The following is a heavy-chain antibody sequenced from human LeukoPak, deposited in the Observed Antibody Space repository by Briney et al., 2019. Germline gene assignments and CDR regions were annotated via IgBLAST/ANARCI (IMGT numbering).Heavy chain of an antibody. CDR3: GGGSSGLSDY. CDR1: GGSISSGGYY. CDR2: IYHSGST. D-gene: IGHD6-6*01. J-gene: IGHJ4*02. Sequence: PSETLPLTCTVSGGSISSGGYYWSWIRQPPGKGLEWIGYIYHSGSTYYNPSLKSRVTISVDRSKNQFSLKLSSVTAADTAVYYCGGGSSGLSDYWGQGTLVTVSS. V-gene: IGHV4-30-2*01.